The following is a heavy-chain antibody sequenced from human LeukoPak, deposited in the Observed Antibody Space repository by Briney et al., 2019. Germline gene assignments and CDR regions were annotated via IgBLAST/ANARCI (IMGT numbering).Heavy chain of an antibody. V-gene: IGHV3-23*01. D-gene: IGHD6-13*01. Sequence: GGSLRLSCAASGFTFSSYGMSWVRQAPGKGLEWVSAISGSGGSTYYADSVKGRFTISRDNSKNTLYLQMNSLRAEDTAVYYCAKSPVSSSWIQPFDYWGQGTLVTVSS. CDR3: AKSPVSSSWIQPFDY. J-gene: IGHJ4*02. CDR1: GFTFSSYG. CDR2: ISGSGGST.